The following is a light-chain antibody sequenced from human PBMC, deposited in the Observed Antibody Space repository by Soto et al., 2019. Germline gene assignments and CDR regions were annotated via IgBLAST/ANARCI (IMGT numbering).Light chain of an antibody. V-gene: IGLV2-14*03. CDR1: SSDVGGYDY. J-gene: IGLJ2*01. CDR2: DVT. CDR3: SSYTCSSTLHVV. Sequence: QSALTQPASVSGSPGQSITISCTGTSSDVGGYDYVSWYQHHPGKAPKLMIYDVTIRPSGVSNRFSGSKSGNTASLTISGLQAEDEADYVCSSYTCSSTLHVVFGGGTKLTVL.